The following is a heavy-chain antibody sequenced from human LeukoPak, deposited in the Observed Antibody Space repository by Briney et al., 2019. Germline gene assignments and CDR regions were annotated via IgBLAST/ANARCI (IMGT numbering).Heavy chain of an antibody. CDR1: AYSFTTYW. D-gene: IGHD1-26*01. CDR3: ARQRSGSYSYFDY. Sequence: GESLKISCKGSAYSFTTYWIGWVRPMPGKGVEWMGIIYPGDSDTRYSPSFQGQVTISADRSMSTPYLQWSSLKASDTAMYYCARQRSGSYSYFDYWGQGTLVTVSS. J-gene: IGHJ4*02. CDR2: IYPGDSDT. V-gene: IGHV5-51*01.